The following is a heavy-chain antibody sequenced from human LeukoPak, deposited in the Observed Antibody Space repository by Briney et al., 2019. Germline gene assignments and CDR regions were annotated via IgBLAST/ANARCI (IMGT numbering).Heavy chain of an antibody. CDR1: GGSIRSNSHY. J-gene: IGHJ4*02. Sequence: SETLSLTCSVSGGSIRSNSHYWGWIRQPPRKGLEWMGSVFYTGGTYYNPSLKSRVTTSVDTSKNQFSLKLSYVTAEDTAVYYCASWTYSGSFDYCGQGTLVTVSS. CDR2: VFYTGGT. D-gene: IGHD1-26*01. CDR3: ASWTYSGSFDY. V-gene: IGHV4-39*01.